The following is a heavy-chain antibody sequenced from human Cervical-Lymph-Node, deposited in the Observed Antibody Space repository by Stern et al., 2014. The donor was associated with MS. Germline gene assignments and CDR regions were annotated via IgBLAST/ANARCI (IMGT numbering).Heavy chain of an antibody. V-gene: IGHV3-30-3*01. Sequence: MQLVESGGGVVQPGRSLRLSCATSGFTFGRHSMHWVRQAPGKGLEWVAIISYDGSSQHYADSVKGRFTISRSNFNNTLYPQMNSLRVEDTAMYYCARPSAARYFDYWGQGSQVTVSS. D-gene: IGHD6-25*01. CDR2: ISYDGSSQ. J-gene: IGHJ4*02. CDR1: GFTFGRHS. CDR3: ARPSAARYFDY.